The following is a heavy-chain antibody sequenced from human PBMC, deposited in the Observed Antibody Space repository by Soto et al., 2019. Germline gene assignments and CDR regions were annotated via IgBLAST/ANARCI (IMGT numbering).Heavy chain of an antibody. Sequence: SETLSLTCSVSGDSIGTYYWSWVRQPPGKGLEWLGFVHYSGSTQYNPSLKGRVTISVDMSKNQLSLKLRSVTAADTAVYYCARESEGGDLHDWFDTWGQRTLVTVSS. CDR3: ARESEGGDLHDWFDT. CDR1: GDSIGTYY. V-gene: IGHV4-59*01. J-gene: IGHJ5*02. CDR2: VHYSGST. D-gene: IGHD3-16*01.